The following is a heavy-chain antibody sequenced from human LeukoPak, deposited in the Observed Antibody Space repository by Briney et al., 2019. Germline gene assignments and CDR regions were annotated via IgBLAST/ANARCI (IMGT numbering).Heavy chain of an antibody. CDR3: AKGRTNYDILTGYYPFDY. V-gene: IGHV3-23*01. J-gene: IGHJ4*02. D-gene: IGHD3-9*01. CDR2: ISGSGGST. CDR1: GFTFSSYA. Sequence: GSLRLSCAASGFTFSSYAMSWVRQAPGKGLEWVSAISGSGGSTYYADSVKGRFTISRDNSKNTLYLQMNSLRAEDTAVYYCAKGRTNYDILTGYYPFDYWGQGTLVTVSS.